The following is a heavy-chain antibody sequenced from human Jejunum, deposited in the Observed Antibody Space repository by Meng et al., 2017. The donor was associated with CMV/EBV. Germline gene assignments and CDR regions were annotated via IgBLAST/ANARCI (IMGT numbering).Heavy chain of an antibody. V-gene: IGHV3-23*01. D-gene: IGHD5-18*01. CDR2: ISASGDVA. CDR3: TTEPRYTYSYKSY. Sequence: AASGFSVGSRTMSWFRQVPGKGLQWVSIISASGDVAYYADSVKGRFTISRDNLKNTLFLQMNNLRVEDTAVYYCTTEPRYTYSYKSYWGQGTLVTVSS. CDR1: GFSVGSRT. J-gene: IGHJ4*02.